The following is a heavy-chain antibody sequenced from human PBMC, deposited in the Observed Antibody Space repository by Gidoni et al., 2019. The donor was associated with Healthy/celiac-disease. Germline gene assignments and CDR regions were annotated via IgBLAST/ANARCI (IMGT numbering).Heavy chain of an antibody. CDR1: GGSFSGYY. D-gene: IGHD2-15*01. CDR2: INHSGST. J-gene: IGHJ3*02. CDR3: ARARYCSGGSCYLDDAFDI. V-gene: IGHV4-34*01. Sequence: QVQLQQWGAGLLKPSETLSLTCAVYGGSFSGYYWSWIRQPPGKGLEWIGEINHSGSTNYNPSLKSRVTISVDTSKNQFSLKLSSVTAADTAVYYCARARYCSGGSCYLDDAFDIWGQGTMVTVSS.